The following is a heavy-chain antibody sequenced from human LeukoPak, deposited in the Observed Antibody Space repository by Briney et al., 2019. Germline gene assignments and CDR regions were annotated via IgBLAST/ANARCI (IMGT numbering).Heavy chain of an antibody. CDR1: GFTFSSND. CDR2: IGTAGDT. V-gene: IGHV3-13*04. Sequence: GGSLRLSCAASGFTFSSNDMHWVRQATGKGLEWVSSIGTAGDTYYPGSVKGRFTISRENARNSLYLQMNSLRDGDTAVYYCARGRGGMPAAGWLDVWGQGTTVTVSS. J-gene: IGHJ6*02. CDR3: ARGRGGMPAAGWLDV. D-gene: IGHD6-13*01.